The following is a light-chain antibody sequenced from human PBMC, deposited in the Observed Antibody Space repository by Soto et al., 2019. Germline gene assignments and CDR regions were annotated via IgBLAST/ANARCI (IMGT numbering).Light chain of an antibody. CDR2: GAS. V-gene: IGKV3-15*01. Sequence: EIMMTQSPVTLSVSPGERATLSCRASQSVRSNLGWYQQKSGQAPRLLIYGASTRATGAPARFSGSGSGTEFTLTINSLQSEDFAVYYCQQYNNWPRTFGQGTKV. CDR1: QSVRSN. CDR3: QQYNNWPRT. J-gene: IGKJ1*01.